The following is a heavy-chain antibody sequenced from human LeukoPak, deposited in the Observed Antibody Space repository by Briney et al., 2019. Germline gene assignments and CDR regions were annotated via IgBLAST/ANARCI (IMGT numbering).Heavy chain of an antibody. CDR2: IRSKANSYAT. Sequence: GGSLRPSCAASGFTFSGSGMHWVRQAPGKGLEWIGRIRSKANSYATIYAASVKGRFTISRDDSKNTAYLQMNSLKTEDTAVYYCTIDDYWGQGTLVTVSS. CDR1: GFTFSGSG. V-gene: IGHV3-73*01. J-gene: IGHJ4*02. CDR3: TIDDY.